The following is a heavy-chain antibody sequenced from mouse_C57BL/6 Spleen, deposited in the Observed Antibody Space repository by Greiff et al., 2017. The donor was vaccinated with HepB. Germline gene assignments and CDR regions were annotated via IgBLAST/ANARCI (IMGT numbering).Heavy chain of an antibody. J-gene: IGHJ1*03. CDR1: GYTFTSYW. V-gene: IGHV1-61*01. CDR3: ARGVYDGPYWYFDV. Sequence: VQLQQSGAELVRPGSSVKLSCKASGYTFTSYWMDWVKQRPGQGLEWIGNIYPSDSETHYNQKFKDKATLTVDKSSSTAYMQLSSLTSEDSAVYYCARGVYDGPYWYFDVWGTGTTVTVSS. D-gene: IGHD1-1*01. CDR2: IYPSDSET.